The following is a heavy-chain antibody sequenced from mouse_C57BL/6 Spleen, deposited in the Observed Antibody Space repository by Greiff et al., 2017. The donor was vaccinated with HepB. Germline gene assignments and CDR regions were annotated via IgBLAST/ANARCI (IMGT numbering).Heavy chain of an antibody. Sequence: QVQLQQSGAELVRPGTSVKVSCKASGYAFTNYLIEWVKQRPGQGLEWIGVINPGSGGTNYNEKFKGKATLTADKSSSTAYMQLSSLTSEDSAVYVCASIYYDYDGFAYWGQGTLVTVSA. CDR2: INPGSGGT. V-gene: IGHV1-54*01. J-gene: IGHJ3*01. CDR1: GYAFTNYL. D-gene: IGHD2-4*01. CDR3: ASIYYDYDGFAY.